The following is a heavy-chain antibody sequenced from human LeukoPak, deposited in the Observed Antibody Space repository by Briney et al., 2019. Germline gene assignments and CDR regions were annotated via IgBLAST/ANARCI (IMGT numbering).Heavy chain of an antibody. CDR2: MDPTGSQK. D-gene: IGHD3-10*01. CDR1: QFTFNGSW. V-gene: IGHV3-7*01. Sequence: PGGSLRLSCADSQFTFNGSWMNWVRQAPGKGLEWVANMDPTGSQKRYVDSVRGRFTISKDNPGASLYLDMHSLRAEDTAIYYCAIWTSGSYWGQGTLVTVSS. J-gene: IGHJ4*02. CDR3: AIWTSGSY.